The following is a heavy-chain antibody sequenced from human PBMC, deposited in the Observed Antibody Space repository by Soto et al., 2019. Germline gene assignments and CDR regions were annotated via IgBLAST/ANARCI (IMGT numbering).Heavy chain of an antibody. CDR3: ARGGGRSIVGATRRYYGMDV. CDR2: IIPIFGTA. Sequence: QVQLVQSGAEVKKPGSSVKVSCKASGGTFSSYAISWVRQAPGQGLEWMGGIIPIFGTANYAQKFQGRVTITADESTSTAYMERSSLRSEDTAVYYCARGGGRSIVGATRRYYGMDVWGQGTTVTVSS. J-gene: IGHJ6*02. CDR1: GGTFSSYA. V-gene: IGHV1-69*01. D-gene: IGHD1-26*01.